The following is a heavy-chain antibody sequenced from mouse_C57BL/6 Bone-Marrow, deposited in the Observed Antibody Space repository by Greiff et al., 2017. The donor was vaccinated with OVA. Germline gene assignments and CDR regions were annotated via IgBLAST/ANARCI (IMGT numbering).Heavy chain of an antibody. J-gene: IGHJ2*01. V-gene: IGHV5-9-1*02. CDR2: ISSGGDYI. CDR1: GFTFSSYA. CDR3: TRENGSSYGYFDY. Sequence: EVKLVESGEGLVKPGGSLKLSCAASGFTFSSYAMSWVRQTPEKRLEWVAYISSGGDYIYYADTVKGRFTISRDNARNTLYLQMSSLKSEDTAMYYCTRENGSSYGYFDYWGQGTTLTVSS. D-gene: IGHD1-1*01.